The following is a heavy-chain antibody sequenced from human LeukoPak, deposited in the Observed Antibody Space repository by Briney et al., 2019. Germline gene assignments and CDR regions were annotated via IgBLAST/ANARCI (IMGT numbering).Heavy chain of an antibody. J-gene: IGHJ4*02. CDR1: GFTFSGFA. CDR2: TSRSGEST. CDR3: AKDYAVGSIDY. V-gene: IGHV3-23*01. Sequence: GGSLRLSCAASGFTFSGFAMSWIRQAPGKGLEWVSSTSRSGESTFYADSVRGRFTISRDNSKNTVSLQMESLRAEDTALYYCAKDYAVGSIDYWGQGTLVTVSS. D-gene: IGHD3-16*01.